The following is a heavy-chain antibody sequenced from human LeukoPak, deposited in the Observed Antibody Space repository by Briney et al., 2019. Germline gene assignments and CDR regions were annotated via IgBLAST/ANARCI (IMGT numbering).Heavy chain of an antibody. CDR2: INHSGST. Sequence: PSETLSLTCAVYGGSLSGYYWSWIRQPPGKGLEWIGEINHSGSTNYNPSLKSRVTISVDTSKNQFSLRLSSVTAADTAVYYCARRDRAAKGFDYWGQGTLVTVSS. CDR1: GGSLSGYY. D-gene: IGHD6-13*01. V-gene: IGHV4-34*01. J-gene: IGHJ4*02. CDR3: ARRDRAAKGFDY.